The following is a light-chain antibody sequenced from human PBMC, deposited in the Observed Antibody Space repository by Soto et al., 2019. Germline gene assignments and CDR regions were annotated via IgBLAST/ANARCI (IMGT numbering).Light chain of an antibody. CDR2: DAS. CDR3: QQYAGSPRT. CDR1: QSISRS. V-gene: IGKV3-20*01. Sequence: EIVLTQSPAILSVSPGERATLSCRASQSISRSLAWYQQKPGQAPRLLISDASTRATGIPDRFSGSGSGTDFTLTISRLEPEDFAVYYCQQYAGSPRTFGQGTKVDIK. J-gene: IGKJ1*01.